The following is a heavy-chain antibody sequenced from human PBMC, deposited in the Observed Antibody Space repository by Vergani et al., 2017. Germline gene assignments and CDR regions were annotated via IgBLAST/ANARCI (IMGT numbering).Heavy chain of an antibody. J-gene: IGHJ3*02. V-gene: IGHV3-21*01. CDR2: ISSSGSYI. CDR1: GFTFSSHR. Sequence: EVQLVESGGGLVKPGGSLRLSCAASGFTFSSHRMNWVRQAPGKGLEWVSFISSSGSYIYYADSVKGRFTISRDNAKNPLYLQMNSLRAEDTAVYYCARDDPTTRDAFDIWGQGTMVTVSS. D-gene: IGHD1-1*01. CDR3: ARDDPTTRDAFDI.